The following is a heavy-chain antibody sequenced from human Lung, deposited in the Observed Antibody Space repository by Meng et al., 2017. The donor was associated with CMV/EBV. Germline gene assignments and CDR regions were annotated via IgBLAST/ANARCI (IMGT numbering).Heavy chain of an antibody. CDR1: GYIFTNYG. D-gene: IGHD3-3*01. CDR3: VRNTIFGVVIIPWFDY. Sequence: ASVKVSCKASGYIFTNYGISWVRQAPGQGLEWMGWISAYSGNTNFAQNLQGRVTMTTDTSTSTAYMELRSLRSDDTAVYYCVRNTIFGVVIIPWFDYWGQGTLVTVSS. CDR2: ISAYSGNT. V-gene: IGHV1-18*01. J-gene: IGHJ4*02.